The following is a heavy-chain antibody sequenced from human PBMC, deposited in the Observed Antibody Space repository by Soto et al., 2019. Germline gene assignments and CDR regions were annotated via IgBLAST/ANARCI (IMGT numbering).Heavy chain of an antibody. CDR3: AHRPRDRTSSHYDY. V-gene: IGHV2-5*02. D-gene: IGHD2-15*01. CDR1: GFSLRTSGVA. CDR2: MYWDDDK. J-gene: IGHJ4*02. Sequence: QITLKESGPTLVKPTQTLTLTCTFSGFSLRTSGVAVGWIRQPPGKALEWLALMYWDDDKRYSPYLKRRLTITEDTSISQVGLTMANVDPVDTVTYECAHRPRDRTSSHYDYWGQGTMVTVSS.